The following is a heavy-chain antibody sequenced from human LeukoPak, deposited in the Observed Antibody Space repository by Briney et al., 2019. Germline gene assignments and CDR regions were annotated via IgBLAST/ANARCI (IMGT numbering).Heavy chain of an antibody. CDR1: GGSISSYY. V-gene: IGHV4-59*01. J-gene: IGHJ4*02. D-gene: IGHD3/OR15-3a*01. CDR3: ARRTGYYDGFDY. Sequence: PSETLSLTCTVSGGSISSYYWSWIRQPPGKGLEWIGYIYYSGSTSYNPSLKSRVTISVDTSKNQFSLKMSSVTAADTAVYYCARRTGYYDGFDYWGQGTLVTVSS. CDR2: IYYSGST.